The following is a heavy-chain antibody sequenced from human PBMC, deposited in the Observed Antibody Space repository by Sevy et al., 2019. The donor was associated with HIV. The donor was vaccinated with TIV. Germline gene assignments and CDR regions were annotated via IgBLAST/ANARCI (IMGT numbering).Heavy chain of an antibody. CDR3: ARVVISSSWPCFDY. D-gene: IGHD6-13*01. Sequence: ASVKVSCKASGYTFTTYAITWVRQAPGEGLEWMGWISVNNGNRNYAQKVQDRVTMTTDTSMNTAYMELRSLRSDDTAMYYCARVVISSSWPCFDYWGQGTLVTVSS. V-gene: IGHV1-18*01. CDR1: GYTFTTYA. CDR2: ISVNNGNR. J-gene: IGHJ4*02.